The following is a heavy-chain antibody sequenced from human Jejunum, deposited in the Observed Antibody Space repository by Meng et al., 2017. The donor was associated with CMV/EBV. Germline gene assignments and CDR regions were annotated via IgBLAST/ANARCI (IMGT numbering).Heavy chain of an antibody. CDR1: GRFTSES. D-gene: IGHD3-3*01. V-gene: IGHV1-69*02. Sequence: GRFTSESRSWMRQAAGRVRECMVRIIPLLDISNYAEKFQGRLTMSADTSTNIAYLEVSSLRSDDTAVYYCATESDFGVGVIIYYFDNWGQGTLVTVSS. CDR3: ATESDFGVGVIIYYFDN. CDR2: IIPLLDIS. J-gene: IGHJ4*02.